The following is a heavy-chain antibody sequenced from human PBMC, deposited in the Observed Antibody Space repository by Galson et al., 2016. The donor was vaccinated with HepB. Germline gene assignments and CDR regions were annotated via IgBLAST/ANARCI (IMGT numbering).Heavy chain of an antibody. CDR2: IYNNGET. CDR3: ARSLIGTQGYYYYGLEV. V-gene: IGHV3-53*01. J-gene: IGHJ6*02. Sequence: SLRLSCGASGFTVSTSYMSWVRQAPGKGLEWVSVIYNNGETYYADSVRGRFTISRDNSKNTLFLEMNSLRAEDTAAYYCARSLIGTQGYYYYGLEVWGQGTTVIVSS. D-gene: IGHD1-7*01. CDR1: GFTVSTSY.